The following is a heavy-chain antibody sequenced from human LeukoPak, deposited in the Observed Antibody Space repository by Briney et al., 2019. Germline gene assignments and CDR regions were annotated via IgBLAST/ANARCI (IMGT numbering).Heavy chain of an antibody. CDR2: IIPIFGTA. V-gene: IGHV1-69*05. CDR3: ARDTRMGATLESGNFGY. D-gene: IGHD1-26*01. Sequence: ASVKVSCKASGGTFSSYAISWVRQAPGQGLEWMGRIIPIFGTANYAQKFQGRVTITTDESTSTAYMELSSLRSEDTAVYYCARDTRMGATLESGNFGYWGQGTLVTVSS. J-gene: IGHJ4*02. CDR1: GGTFSSYA.